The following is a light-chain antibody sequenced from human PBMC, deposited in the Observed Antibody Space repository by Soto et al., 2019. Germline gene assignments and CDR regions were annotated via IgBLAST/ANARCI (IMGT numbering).Light chain of an antibody. J-gene: IGKJ2*02. CDR2: KAS. V-gene: IGKV1-5*03. CDR1: QSISSW. Sequence: DIQMTQSPSTLSASVGDRVTLTCRASQSISSWLAWYQQKPGKAPNLLIYKASSIESGVPSRFSGSGSGTEFTLTISSLQPDDFATYYCQQYNTHPCTFGQGTKLEIK. CDR3: QQYNTHPCT.